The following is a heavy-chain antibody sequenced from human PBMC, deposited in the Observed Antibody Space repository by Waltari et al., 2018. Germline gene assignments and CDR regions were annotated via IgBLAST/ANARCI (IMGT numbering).Heavy chain of an antibody. CDR1: GYSFTNYA. D-gene: IGHD2-2*01. Sequence: QVQLVQSGSEWKKPGASGKVSCKAYGYSFTNYAITWGRQAPGQGLELMGWITTNTENPTYTQGFTRRFVFSLDTSVSTAYLQINDLKAEDTAIYYCAREVVPAAKIVVNWFDPWGQGTQVTVSS. V-gene: IGHV7-4-1*02. J-gene: IGHJ5*02. CDR3: AREVVPAAKIVVNWFDP. CDR2: ITTNTENP.